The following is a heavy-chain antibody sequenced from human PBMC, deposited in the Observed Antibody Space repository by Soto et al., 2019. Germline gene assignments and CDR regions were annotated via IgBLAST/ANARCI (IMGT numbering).Heavy chain of an antibody. J-gene: IGHJ4*02. CDR3: VRHAQWIIRAY. CDR2: IIYSGDI. CDR1: GASISSYNY. D-gene: IGHD5-12*01. Sequence: QLQLQLSGPGLVKPSETLSLTCNVSGASISSYNYWGWFRQPPGKGLEWSGSIIYSGDIMYNPSPQSRLTLFVDTSKNQFTLKLSSVTAADTAVYYCVRHAQWIIRAYWGQGSLVTVSS. V-gene: IGHV4-39*01.